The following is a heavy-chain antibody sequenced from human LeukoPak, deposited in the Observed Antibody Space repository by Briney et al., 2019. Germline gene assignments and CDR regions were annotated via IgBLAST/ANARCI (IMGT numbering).Heavy chain of an antibody. V-gene: IGHV3-30*02. Sequence: PGGSLRLSCAASGFTLSSYGMHWVRQAPGKGLEGVAFIRYDGSNKYYADSVKGRFTISRDNSKNTLYLQMNSLRAEDTAVYYCARDGGADSSSWYWFDYWGQGTLVTVSS. CDR1: GFTLSSYG. CDR3: ARDGGADSSSWYWFDY. J-gene: IGHJ4*02. CDR2: IRYDGSNK. D-gene: IGHD6-13*01.